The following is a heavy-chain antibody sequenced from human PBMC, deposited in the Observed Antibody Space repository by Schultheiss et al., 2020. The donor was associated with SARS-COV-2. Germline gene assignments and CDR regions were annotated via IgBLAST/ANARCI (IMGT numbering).Heavy chain of an antibody. V-gene: IGHV3-66*02. D-gene: IGHD1-1*01. J-gene: IGHJ4*02. CDR3: ARDLDAFDY. Sequence: GESLKISCAASGFTVSSNYMSWVRQAQGKGLEWVSVIYSGGSTYYADSVKGRFTISRDNSKNTLYLQMNSLRAEDTAVYYCARDLDAFDYWGQGTLVTVSS. CDR2: IYSGGST. CDR1: GFTVSSNY.